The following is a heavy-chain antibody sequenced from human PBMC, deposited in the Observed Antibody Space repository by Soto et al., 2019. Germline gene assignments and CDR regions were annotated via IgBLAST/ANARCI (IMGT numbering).Heavy chain of an antibody. CDR3: AKEGDYYDSSGYYSPFDY. J-gene: IGHJ4*02. Sequence: QVQLVESGGGVVQPWRSLSLSCAATGFTFSSYGMHWLRQAPGKALERVAVISYDGSNKYYADSVKSRVTISRDNSKNTLYLQMHSRRAEDTAVYYCAKEGDYYDSSGYYSPFDYSGQGTLVTVSS. CDR1: GFTFSSYG. CDR2: ISYDGSNK. V-gene: IGHV3-30*18. D-gene: IGHD3-22*01.